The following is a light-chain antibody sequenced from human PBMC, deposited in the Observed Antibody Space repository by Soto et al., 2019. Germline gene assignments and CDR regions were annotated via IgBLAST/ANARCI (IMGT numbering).Light chain of an antibody. J-gene: IGLJ3*02. CDR2: EVS. V-gene: IGLV2-8*01. CDR3: SSYAGSNLWV. Sequence: QSALTQSPSASGSPGQSVTISCTGTSSDVGNYKYVSWYQQHPGKAPTLMIYEVSKRPSGVPDRFSGSKSGNTASLNVSGLQVEDEADYYCSSYAGSNLWVFGGGTKLTVL. CDR1: SSDVGNYKY.